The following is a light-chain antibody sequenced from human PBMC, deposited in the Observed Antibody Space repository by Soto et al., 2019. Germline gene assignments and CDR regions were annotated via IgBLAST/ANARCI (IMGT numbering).Light chain of an antibody. CDR1: QSISSW. Sequence: DIQMTQSPSTLSASVGDRVTITCRASQSISSWLAWYQQKPGKAPKLLIYDASSLESGVPSRFSGSGSGTEFTINISSLQPDDFATYYCQQYNSYPCTFGQGTKVEIK. V-gene: IGKV1-5*01. CDR2: DAS. CDR3: QQYNSYPCT. J-gene: IGKJ1*01.